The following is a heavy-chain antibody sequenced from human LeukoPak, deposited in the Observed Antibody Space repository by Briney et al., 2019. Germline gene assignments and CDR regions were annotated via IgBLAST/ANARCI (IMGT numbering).Heavy chain of an antibody. J-gene: IGHJ5*02. CDR3: AKDRNHYGSGSNNWFYP. V-gene: IGHV3-23*01. CDR2: ISGSGGSR. Sequence: PGGSLRLSCAASRFTFGSYGMSWVRQAPGKGLEWVSGISGSGGSRDYADSVKGRFTISRDNSKNTLYLQMNSLRAEDTAVYYCAKDRNHYGSGSNNWFYPWGQGTLVTVSS. D-gene: IGHD3-10*01. CDR1: RFTFGSYG.